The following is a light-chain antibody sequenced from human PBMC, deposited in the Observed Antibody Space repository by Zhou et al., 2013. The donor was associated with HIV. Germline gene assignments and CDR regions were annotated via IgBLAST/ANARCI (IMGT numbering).Light chain of an antibody. V-gene: IGKV3-11*01. CDR3: QQRSNWPPLYT. Sequence: EIVMTQSPATLSGSPGERVTVSCRASETVSSNLAWYQQKPGQAPRLLIYDASYTATGIPARFSGSGSGTDFTLTISSLEPEDFAVYYCQQRSNWPPLYTFGQGTKLEIK. J-gene: IGKJ2*01. CDR1: ETVSSN. CDR2: DAS.